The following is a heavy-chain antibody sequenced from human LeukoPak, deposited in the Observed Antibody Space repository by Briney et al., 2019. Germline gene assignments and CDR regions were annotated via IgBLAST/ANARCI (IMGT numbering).Heavy chain of an antibody. CDR2: INPNSGDT. Sequence: ASVKVSCKASGYPFSDSHIHWVRQAPGQGLEWMGWINPNSGDTQYAQNFQARVIMTRDTSISTAYMELTRLTSDDTAMYFCARERSFEWSLYYWGEGTMVTVSS. D-gene: IGHD3-9*01. V-gene: IGHV1-2*02. CDR3: ARERSFEWSLYY. CDR1: GYPFSDSH. J-gene: IGHJ4*02.